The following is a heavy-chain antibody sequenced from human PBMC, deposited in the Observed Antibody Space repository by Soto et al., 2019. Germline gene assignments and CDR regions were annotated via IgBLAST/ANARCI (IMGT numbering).Heavy chain of an antibody. CDR3: ARRLAVAGPVGEGG. Sequence: QLQLQESGPGLVKPSETLSLTCTVSGGSISSSSYYWGWIRQPPGKGLEWIGSIYYSGSTYYNPSLKSRVTISVDTSKNQFSLKLSSVTAADTAVYYCARRLAVAGPVGEGGWGQGTLVTVSS. CDR2: IYYSGST. D-gene: IGHD6-19*01. J-gene: IGHJ4*02. CDR1: GGSISSSSYY. V-gene: IGHV4-39*01.